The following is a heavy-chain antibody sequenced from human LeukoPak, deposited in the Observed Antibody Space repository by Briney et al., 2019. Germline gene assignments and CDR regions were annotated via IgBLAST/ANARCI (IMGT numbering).Heavy chain of an antibody. J-gene: IGHJ4*02. CDR3: ARGSYDSSGYYYVDFDY. CDR2: INPSGGST. Sequence: ASVKVSCKASGYTFTSYYMHWVRQAPGQGLEWMGIINPSGGSTSYAQKFQGRVTMTRDTSTSTVYMELSSLRSEDTAVYYCARGSYDSSGYYYVDFDYWGQGTLVTVSS. V-gene: IGHV1-46*01. CDR1: GYTFTSYY. D-gene: IGHD3-22*01.